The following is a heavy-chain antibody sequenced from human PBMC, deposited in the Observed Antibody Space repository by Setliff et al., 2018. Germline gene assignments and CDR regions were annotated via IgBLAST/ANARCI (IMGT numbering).Heavy chain of an antibody. V-gene: IGHV3-20*04. Sequence: RPGGSLRLSCAASGFTFNDYGLTWLRRVPGKGLEWVSGIDWNGGRIGYADSVKGRFTISRDNAKNSVYLQMNSLRAEDTAVYYCASANTTGYYYFDYWGQGTLVTVSS. D-gene: IGHD1-26*01. CDR3: ASANTTGYYYFDY. J-gene: IGHJ4*02. CDR2: IDWNGGRI. CDR1: GFTFNDYG.